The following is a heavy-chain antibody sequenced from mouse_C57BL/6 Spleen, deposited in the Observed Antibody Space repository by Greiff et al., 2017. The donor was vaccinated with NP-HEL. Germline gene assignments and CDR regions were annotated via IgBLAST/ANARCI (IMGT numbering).Heavy chain of an antibody. CDR3: ARLGDYYVFDY. Sequence: EVNVVESGGGLVQPGGSLKLSCAASGFTFSDYGMAWVRQAPRKGPEWVAFISNLAYSIYYADTVTGRFTISRENAKHTLYLEMSNLRSEDTAMYYYARLGDYYVFDYWGQGTTLTVSS. V-gene: IGHV5-15*01. J-gene: IGHJ2*01. CDR1: GFTFSDYG. CDR2: ISNLAYSI. D-gene: IGHD1-1*01.